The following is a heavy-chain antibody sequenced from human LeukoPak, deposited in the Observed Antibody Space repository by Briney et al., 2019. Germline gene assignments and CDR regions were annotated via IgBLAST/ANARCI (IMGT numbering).Heavy chain of an antibody. CDR2: ISGSGGST. CDR3: ARDRYWVGAAYAFDI. J-gene: IGHJ3*02. CDR1: GFTFSSYG. Sequence: GGSLRLSCAASGFTFSSYGMSWVRQAPGKGLEWVSAISGSGGSTYYADSVKGRFTISRDNSKNTLYLQMNSLRAEDTAVYYCARDRYWVGAAYAFDIWGQGTMVTVSS. V-gene: IGHV3-23*01. D-gene: IGHD2-15*01.